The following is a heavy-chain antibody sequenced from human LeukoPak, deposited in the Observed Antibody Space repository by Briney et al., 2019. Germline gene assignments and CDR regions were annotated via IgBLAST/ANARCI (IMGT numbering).Heavy chain of an antibody. Sequence: GGSLILSSAASEFTFSSYERNWGRQAPEKGLEWVSYISSSGSTIYYADSVKGRFTISRDNAKNSLFLRMNNLSAENTSDYYCARQKKPDYDILTGYYARSRGRVVWGQGTTVTVSS. J-gene: IGHJ6*02. CDR2: ISSSGSTI. V-gene: IGHV3-48*03. CDR3: ARQKKPDYDILTGYYARSRGRVV. CDR1: EFTFSSYE. D-gene: IGHD3-9*01.